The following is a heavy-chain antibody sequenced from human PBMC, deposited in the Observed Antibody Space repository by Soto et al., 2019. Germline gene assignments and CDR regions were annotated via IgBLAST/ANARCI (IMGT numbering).Heavy chain of an antibody. J-gene: IGHJ6*02. CDR2: INHSGST. CDR1: GGSFSGYY. V-gene: IGHV4-34*01. CDR3: ASRTHYYYYGMDV. D-gene: IGHD2-2*01. Sequence: QVQLQQWGAGLLKPSETLSLTCAVYGGSFSGYYWSWIRQPPGKGLEWIGEINHSGSTNYNPSLKSRVTISVDTSKNQFSLKLSSVTAADTAVYYCASRTHYYYYGMDVWGQGTTVTVSS.